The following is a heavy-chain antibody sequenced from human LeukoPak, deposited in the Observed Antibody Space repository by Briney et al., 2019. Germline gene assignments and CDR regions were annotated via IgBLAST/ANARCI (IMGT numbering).Heavy chain of an antibody. CDR1: GFTFTNYA. J-gene: IGHJ4*02. CDR2: ISYDGSNE. D-gene: IGHD2-21*01. Sequence: GGSLRLSCAASGFTFTNYAMHWVRQAPGKGLEWVAVISYDGSNEYYADSVEGRFSISRDNSKNTVILQMDSLTPEDTAVYFCAKSAVIIGYFDYWGQGTLVTVSS. V-gene: IGHV3-30*18. CDR3: AKSAVIIGYFDY.